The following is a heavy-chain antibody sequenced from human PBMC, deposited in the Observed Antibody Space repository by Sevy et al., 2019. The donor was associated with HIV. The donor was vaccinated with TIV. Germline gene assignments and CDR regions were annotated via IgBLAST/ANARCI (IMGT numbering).Heavy chain of an antibody. V-gene: IGHV3-30*03. Sequence: GGSLRLSCAASGFTFVTYGMHWVRQAPSKGLEWVAAISYDGTNKFYTDSVQGGFTISRGDAEGTRHLQMDSLRPDDAAIYYRVGDSFPGGARGYLHNYFDHWGQGTLVTVSP. CDR2: ISYDGTNK. D-gene: IGHD2-15*01. CDR1: GFTFVTYG. CDR3: VGDSFPGGARGYLHNYFDH. J-gene: IGHJ4*02.